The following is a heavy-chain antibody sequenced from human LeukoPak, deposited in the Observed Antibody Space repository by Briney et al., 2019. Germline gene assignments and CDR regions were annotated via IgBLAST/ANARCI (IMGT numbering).Heavy chain of an antibody. V-gene: IGHV1-69*05. Sequence: SVKVSCKASGGTFSSYAISWVRQAPGQGLEWMGGIIPIFGTANYAQKFQGRVTMTRDMSTSTVYMELSSLRSEDTAVYYCARSVVAATRAGDYWGQGTLVTVSS. J-gene: IGHJ4*02. CDR3: ARSVVAATRAGDY. CDR1: GGTFSSYA. D-gene: IGHD2-15*01. CDR2: IIPIFGTA.